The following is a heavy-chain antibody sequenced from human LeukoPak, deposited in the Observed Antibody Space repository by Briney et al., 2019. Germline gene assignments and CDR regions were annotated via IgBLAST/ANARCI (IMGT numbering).Heavy chain of an antibody. CDR3: AKVSRITMIVVVIPSFDY. J-gene: IGHJ4*02. D-gene: IGHD3-22*01. Sequence: AGGSLRLSCAASGFTFSSYAMSWVRQAPGKGLEWVSAISGSGGSTYYADSVKGRFTISRDNSKNTLYLQMNSLRAEDTAVYYCAKVSRITMIVVVIPSFDYWGQGTLVTVSS. V-gene: IGHV3-23*01. CDR2: ISGSGGST. CDR1: GFTFSSYA.